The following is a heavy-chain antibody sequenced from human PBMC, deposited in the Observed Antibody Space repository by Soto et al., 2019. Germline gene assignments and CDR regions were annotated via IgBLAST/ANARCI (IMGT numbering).Heavy chain of an antibody. CDR2: SYDSGST. V-gene: IGHV4-59*01. D-gene: IGHD3-22*01. CDR1: GDSIRSYY. CDR3: ARDRAYYESSGLYFDY. Sequence: SETLSLTCTVSGDSIRSYYWSWIRQPPGKGLEWIGYSYDSGSTNYNPSLTSRVTISVDTSKSQFSLKLSSVTAADTAVYYCARDRAYYESSGLYFDYWGQGTLVTVSS. J-gene: IGHJ4*02.